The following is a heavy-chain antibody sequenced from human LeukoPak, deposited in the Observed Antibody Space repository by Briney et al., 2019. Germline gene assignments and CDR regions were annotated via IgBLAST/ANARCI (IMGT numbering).Heavy chain of an antibody. J-gene: IGHJ5*02. Sequence: PSETLSLTCAVYGGSFSGYYWSWIRQPPGKGLEWIGYIYYSGSTNYNPSLKSRVTISVDTSKNQFSLKLSSVTAADTAVYYCARHVEAYCGGDCYSHWFDPWGQGTLVTVSS. CDR3: ARHVEAYCGGDCYSHWFDP. D-gene: IGHD2-21*02. CDR1: GGSFSGYY. CDR2: IYYSGST. V-gene: IGHV4-59*08.